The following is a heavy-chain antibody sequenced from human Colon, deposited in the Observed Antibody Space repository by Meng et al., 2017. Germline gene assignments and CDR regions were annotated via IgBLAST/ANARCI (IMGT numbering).Heavy chain of an antibody. CDR3: ANGYNPDY. CDR1: GFIFSDYY. V-gene: IGHV3-11*01. J-gene: IGHJ4*02. Sequence: GESLKISCAASGFIFSDYYMSWIRQAPGKGMEWVSHISSSGSAIYYADSVKGRFTISRDNSKNTLYLQMNSLRVEDTDVFYCANGYNPDYWGQGTLVTVSS. CDR2: ISSSGSAI. D-gene: IGHD1-14*01.